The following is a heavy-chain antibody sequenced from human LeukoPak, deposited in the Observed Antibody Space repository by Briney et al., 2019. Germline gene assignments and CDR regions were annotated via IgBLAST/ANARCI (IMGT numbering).Heavy chain of an antibody. CDR2: IWYDGSNK. Sequence: GRSLRLSCAASGFTYSSYGMHGVRRAPGKGLEWVAVIWYDGSNKYYADSVKGRFTISRDNSKNTLYLQMNSLRAEDTAVYYCARVPPQRYNCSGGSCPLYYYYGMDVWGGGATVTVSS. D-gene: IGHD2-15*01. CDR3: ARVPPQRYNCSGGSCPLYYYYGMDV. V-gene: IGHV3-33*01. J-gene: IGHJ6*04. CDR1: GFTYSSYG.